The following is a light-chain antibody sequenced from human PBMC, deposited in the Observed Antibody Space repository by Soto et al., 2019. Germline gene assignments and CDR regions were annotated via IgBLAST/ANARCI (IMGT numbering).Light chain of an antibody. CDR1: QSVSASY. Sequence: EIVLTQSPGTLSLSQGERATLSCMSSQSVSASYLAWYQQRPGQAPRLLIYGASSRATGIPDRFSGSGSGTDFTLTISRLEPEDSAVYSCQQYGSSPPTFGQGTKVDIK. CDR3: QQYGSSPPT. V-gene: IGKV3-20*01. J-gene: IGKJ1*01. CDR2: GAS.